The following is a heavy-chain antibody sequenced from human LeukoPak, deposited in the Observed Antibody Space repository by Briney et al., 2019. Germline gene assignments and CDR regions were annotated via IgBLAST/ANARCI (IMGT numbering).Heavy chain of an antibody. CDR2: INHSGST. J-gene: IGHJ4*02. D-gene: IGHD1-26*01. CDR1: GGSFSGYY. CDR3: ARGGQVVGATRTYYFDY. V-gene: IGHV4-34*01. Sequence: SETLSLTCAVYGGSFSGYYWSWIRQPPGKGLEWIGEINHSGSTNYNPSLKSRVTISVDTSKNQFSLKLSSVTAADMAVYYCARGGQVVGATRTYYFDYWGQGTLVTVSS.